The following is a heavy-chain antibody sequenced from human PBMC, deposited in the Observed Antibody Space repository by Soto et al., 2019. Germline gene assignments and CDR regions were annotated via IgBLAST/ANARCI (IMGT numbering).Heavy chain of an antibody. CDR3: AARRSGLYAMDV. CDR1: GFTFSTSA. D-gene: IGHD1-26*01. J-gene: IGHJ6*02. Sequence: ASVKVSCKASGFTFSTSAVQWLRQARGQRPEWMGWIVGGSGNTNYAQNSQERVIITRDMSTSTVYMELSSLRSDDTAVYFCAARRSGLYAMDVWGQGTTVTSP. CDR2: IVGGSGNT. V-gene: IGHV1-58*01.